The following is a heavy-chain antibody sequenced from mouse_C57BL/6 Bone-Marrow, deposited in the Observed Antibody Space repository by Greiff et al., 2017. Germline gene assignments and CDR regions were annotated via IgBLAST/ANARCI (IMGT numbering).Heavy chain of an antibody. Sequence: EVKLEEPGAELVKPGASVKLSCTASGFTITDYYMHWVKQRTEQGLEWIGRIDPEDGDTKYATKFQGKATITADNSSNTAYLQLSSLTSGDTAVYYCAKYGNNRGAMDYWGQGTSVTVSA. J-gene: IGHJ4*01. CDR1: GFTITDYY. CDR2: IDPEDGDT. D-gene: IGHD2-10*02. V-gene: IGHV14-2*01. CDR3: AKYGNNRGAMDY.